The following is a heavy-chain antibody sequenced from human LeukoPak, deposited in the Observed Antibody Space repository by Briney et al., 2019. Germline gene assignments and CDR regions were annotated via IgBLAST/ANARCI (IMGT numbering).Heavy chain of an antibody. Sequence: PSETLSLTCTVSGGSISSYYWGWIRQPPGKGLEWIGSIYYSGSTYYNPSLKSRVTISVDTSKNQFSLKLSSVTAADTAVYYCARDYYDFWSGYYFSAFDIWGQGTMVTVSS. CDR2: IYYSGST. J-gene: IGHJ3*02. D-gene: IGHD3-3*01. CDR1: GGSISSYY. CDR3: ARDYYDFWSGYYFSAFDI. V-gene: IGHV4-39*07.